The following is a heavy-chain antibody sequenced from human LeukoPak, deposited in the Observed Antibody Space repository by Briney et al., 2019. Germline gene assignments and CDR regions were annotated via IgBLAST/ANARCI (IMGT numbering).Heavy chain of an antibody. D-gene: IGHD3-10*01. V-gene: IGHV1-2*02. J-gene: IGHJ4*02. Sequence: ASVKVSCKASGYTFTGYYIHWVRQAPGQGLEWMGWINPNSGGTNYAQKFQGRVTMTRDTSISTAYMELSRLRSDDTAVYYCARDFVGNTMVRGVYDYWGQGTLVTVSS. CDR3: ARDFVGNTMVRGVYDY. CDR2: INPNSGGT. CDR1: GYTFTGYY.